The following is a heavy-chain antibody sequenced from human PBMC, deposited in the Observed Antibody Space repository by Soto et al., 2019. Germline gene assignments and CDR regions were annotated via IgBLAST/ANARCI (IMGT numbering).Heavy chain of an antibody. CDR1: GFSVSSNY. CDR3: ARDSWSQY. CDR2: IHNGGET. D-gene: IGHD2-15*01. V-gene: IGHV3-66*01. J-gene: IGHJ1*01. Sequence: EVQLVESGGGLVQPGGSLRLSCAASGFSVSSNYMNWVRQAPGKGLEWVSIIHNGGETYYADSVKGRFTVSRDNSKNTVFLQMNSLRVEDTALYYCARDSWSQYWGQGTLVTVSS.